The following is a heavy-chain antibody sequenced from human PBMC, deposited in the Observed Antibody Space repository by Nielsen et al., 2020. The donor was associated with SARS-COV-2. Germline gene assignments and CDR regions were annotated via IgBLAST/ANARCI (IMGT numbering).Heavy chain of an antibody. D-gene: IGHD3-9*01. J-gene: IGHJ3*02. CDR1: GFTFDDYA. CDR3: AKLYDILTQNAFDI. CDR2: ISWNSGSI. V-gene: IGHV3-9*01. Sequence: LRLSCAASGFTFDDYAMHWVRQAPGKGLEWVSGISWNSGSIGYADSVKGRFTISRDNAKNSLYLQMNSLRAEDTALYYCAKLYDILTQNAFDIWGQGTMVTVSS.